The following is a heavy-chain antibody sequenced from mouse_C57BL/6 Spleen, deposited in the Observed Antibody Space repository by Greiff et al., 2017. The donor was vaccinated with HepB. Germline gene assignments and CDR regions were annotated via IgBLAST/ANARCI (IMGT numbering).Heavy chain of an antibody. D-gene: IGHD2-5*01. CDR1: GYTFTSYT. J-gene: IGHJ2*01. Sequence: VKLMESGAELARPGASVKMSCKASGYTFTSYTMHWVKQRPGQGLEWIGYINPSSGYTKYNQKFKDKATLTADKSSSTAYMQLSSLTSEDSAVYYCAKEGHSNYFYFDYWGQGTTLTVSS. CDR3: AKEGHSNYFYFDY. V-gene: IGHV1-4*01. CDR2: INPSSGYT.